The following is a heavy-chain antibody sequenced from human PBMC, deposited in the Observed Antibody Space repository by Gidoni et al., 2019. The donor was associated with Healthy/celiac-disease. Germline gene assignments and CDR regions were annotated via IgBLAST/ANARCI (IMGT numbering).Heavy chain of an antibody. Sequence: QLPLQVSGPGLVKPSETPSLPCTVRGGSRSSTSLRWGWISQPPGKGLGWSGSIYYSGSTYYSPALKSRVTISGDTSKNHFSLKLSSVTAAGTAVYYCARQGDCSGGSCCLEYFQHWGQGTLVTVSS. J-gene: IGHJ1*01. CDR3: ARQGDCSGGSCCLEYFQH. CDR1: GGSRSSTSLR. D-gene: IGHD2-15*01. V-gene: IGHV4-39*01. CDR2: IYYSGST.